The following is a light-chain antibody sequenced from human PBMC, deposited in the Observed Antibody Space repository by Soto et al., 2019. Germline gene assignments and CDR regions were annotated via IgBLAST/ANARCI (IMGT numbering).Light chain of an antibody. J-gene: IGLJ2*01. CDR2: EGS. V-gene: IGLV2-23*01. Sequence: QSALTQPASVSGSPGQSITISCAGTSSDVGSYDLVSWYQHHPGRAPKLMIFEGSKRPSGVSNRFSGSKSGNTASLTISGVQAEDEADYYCSSYASSSTVIFGGGTKLTVL. CDR1: SSDVGSYDL. CDR3: SSYASSSTVI.